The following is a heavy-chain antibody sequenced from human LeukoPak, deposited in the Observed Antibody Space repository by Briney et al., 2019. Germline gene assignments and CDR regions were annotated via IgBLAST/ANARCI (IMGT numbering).Heavy chain of an antibody. Sequence: ASVKVSCKASGGTFSSYAISWVRQAPGQGLEWMGWISAYNGNTNYAQKLQGRVTMTTDTSTSTAYMELRSLRSDDTAVYYCARVGYCSGGSCYSSYYYYGMDVWGQGTTVTVSS. D-gene: IGHD2-15*01. CDR1: GGTFSSYA. CDR2: ISAYNGNT. V-gene: IGHV1-18*01. CDR3: ARVGYCSGGSCYSSYYYYGMDV. J-gene: IGHJ6*02.